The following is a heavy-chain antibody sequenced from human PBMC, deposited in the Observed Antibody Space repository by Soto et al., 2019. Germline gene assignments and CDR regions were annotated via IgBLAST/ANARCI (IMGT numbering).Heavy chain of an antibody. CDR2: ISSRSSLI. CDR3: ARERGENDSGWYIDR. Sequence: PGGSLRLSCAASGFSFSSHSFNWVRQAPGQGLEWVAYISSRSSLILYADSVRGRFVISRDNALNTLYLQMNSPRDEETAMYYCARERGENDSGWYIDRWGQGTPVTVSS. V-gene: IGHV3-21*06. D-gene: IGHD6-19*01. CDR1: GFSFSSHS. J-gene: IGHJ5*02.